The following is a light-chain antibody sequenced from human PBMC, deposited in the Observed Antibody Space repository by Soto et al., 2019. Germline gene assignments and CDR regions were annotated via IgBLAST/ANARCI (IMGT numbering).Light chain of an antibody. Sequence: DIQMTQSPSALSASTGDRVTITCQASQDIRNYLNWYQHKPGKAPKLLLYDASKLQTGVPSRFRGSGSGTTFTFIISSLQPEDVATYYYQQYDKLVTFGQGTKVEMK. CDR1: QDIRNY. J-gene: IGKJ1*01. CDR2: DAS. V-gene: IGKV1-33*01. CDR3: QQYDKLVT.